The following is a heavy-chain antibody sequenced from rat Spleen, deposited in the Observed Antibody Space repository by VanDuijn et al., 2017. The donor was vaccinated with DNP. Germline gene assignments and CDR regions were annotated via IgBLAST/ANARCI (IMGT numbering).Heavy chain of an antibody. J-gene: IGHJ2*01. Sequence: EVQLVESGGGLVQPGRSLKLSCAASGFTFSNYYMAWVRQAPTKGLELVAYLSTGGGITYYRDSVKGRFTLSRDNAESTLYLQMDSLRSEDTATYYCTTGLSDYWGQGVMVTVSS. V-gene: IGHV5-27*01. CDR1: GFTFSNYY. CDR3: TTGLSDY. CDR2: LSTGGGIT. D-gene: IGHD1-6*01.